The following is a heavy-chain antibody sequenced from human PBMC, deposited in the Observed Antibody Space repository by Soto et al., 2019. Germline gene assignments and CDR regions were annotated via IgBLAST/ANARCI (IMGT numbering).Heavy chain of an antibody. D-gene: IGHD3-22*01. J-gene: IGHJ4*02. CDR3: AREGSYHDFDY. CDR1: GYTFTSYG. CDR2: ISGYNGDT. Sequence: SSVKVSCKASGYTFTSYGIAWVRQAPGQGLAWMGWISGYNGDTNYAQQFQGRVTLTTDTSTSTAYLEVMTLRSDDTAVYYCAREGSYHDFDYWGLGTLVTVSS. V-gene: IGHV1-18*01.